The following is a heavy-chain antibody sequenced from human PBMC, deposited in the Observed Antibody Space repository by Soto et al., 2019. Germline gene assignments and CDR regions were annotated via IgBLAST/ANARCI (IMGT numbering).Heavy chain of an antibody. Sequence: SLRLSCAASGFTFSSYGMHWVRQAPGKGLEWVAVIWYDGSNKYYADSVKGRFTISRDNSKNTLYLQMNSLRAEDTAVYYCARGAVYDSPRAFDIWGQGTMVTVSS. J-gene: IGHJ3*02. D-gene: IGHD3-22*01. V-gene: IGHV3-33*01. CDR3: ARGAVYDSPRAFDI. CDR1: GFTFSSYG. CDR2: IWYDGSNK.